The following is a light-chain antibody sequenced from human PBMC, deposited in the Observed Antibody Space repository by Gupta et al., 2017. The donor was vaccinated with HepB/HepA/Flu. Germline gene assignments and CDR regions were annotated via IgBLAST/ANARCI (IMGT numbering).Light chain of an antibody. V-gene: IGKV3-15*01. CDR2: GAS. CDR3: QRETNWPRT. J-gene: IGKJ1*01. CDR1: QSVSSN. Sequence: EIVMTQSPATLSVSPGERATLSCRASQSVSSNLAWYQQKPGQAPRLLIYGASTRATGLPARISGSASATEFTLIISMRHSEDFTVYYCQRETNWPRTFGQGTRLEIK.